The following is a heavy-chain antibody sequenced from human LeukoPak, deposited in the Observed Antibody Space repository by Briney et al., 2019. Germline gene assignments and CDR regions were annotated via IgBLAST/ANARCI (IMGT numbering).Heavy chain of an antibody. J-gene: IGHJ5*02. CDR1: GFTFSSYS. CDR2: ISSSSSYI. Sequence: PGGSLRLSCAASGFTFSSYSMNWVRQAPGKGLEWVSSISSSSSYIYYADSVKGRFTITRDNAKNTLYLQMNSLRGEDTAVYYCARDLQEYQLQSVWFDPWGQGTLVTVSS. D-gene: IGHD2-2*01. V-gene: IGHV3-21*01. CDR3: ARDLQEYQLQSVWFDP.